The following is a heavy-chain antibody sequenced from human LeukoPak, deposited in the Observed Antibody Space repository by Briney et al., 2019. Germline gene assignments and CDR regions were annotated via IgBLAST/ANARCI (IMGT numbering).Heavy chain of an antibody. V-gene: IGHV4-59*01. CDR3: ASLAGDRVYFDY. CDR2: IYYSGST. J-gene: IGHJ4*02. D-gene: IGHD6-19*01. Sequence: SETLSLTCTVSGGSISSYYWSWIRQPPGKGLEWIGYIYYSGSTNYSPSLKSRVTISVDTSKNQFSLKLSSVTAADTAVYYCASLAGDRVYFDYWGQGTLVTVSS. CDR1: GGSISSYY.